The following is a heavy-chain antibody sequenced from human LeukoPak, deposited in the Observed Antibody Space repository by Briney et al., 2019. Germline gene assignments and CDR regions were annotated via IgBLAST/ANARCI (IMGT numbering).Heavy chain of an antibody. CDR2: INHSGST. D-gene: IGHD5-18*01. CDR3: ARRNGGYSYGSHFDY. Sequence: PSETLSLTCAVYGGSFSGYDWSWIRQPPGKGLEWIGEINHSGSTNYNPSLKSRVTISVDTSKNQTSLKLSSVTAADTAVYYCARRNGGYSYGSHFDYWGQGTLVTVSS. J-gene: IGHJ4*02. CDR1: GGSFSGYD. V-gene: IGHV4-34*01.